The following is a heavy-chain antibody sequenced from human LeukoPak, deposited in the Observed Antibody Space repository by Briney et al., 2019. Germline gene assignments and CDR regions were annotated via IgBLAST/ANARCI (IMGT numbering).Heavy chain of an antibody. CDR2: INPNSGGT. J-gene: IGHJ5*02. D-gene: IGHD6-19*01. CDR1: GYTFTGYY. V-gene: IGHV1-2*02. CDR3: ARVYSSGWYMGFAP. Sequence: ASVKVSCKASGYTFTGYYMHWVRQAPGQGLEWMGWINPNSGGTNYAQKFQGRVTMTRDTSISTAYMELSRLRSDDTAVYYCARVYSSGWYMGFAPWGQGTLVTVSS.